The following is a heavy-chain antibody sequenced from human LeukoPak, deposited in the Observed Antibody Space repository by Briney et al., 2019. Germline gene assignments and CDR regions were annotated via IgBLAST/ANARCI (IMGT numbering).Heavy chain of an antibody. CDR2: IYSGGRS. V-gene: IGHV3-53*01. D-gene: IGHD3-10*01. J-gene: IGHJ4*02. CDR1: EFVVSTSF. Sequence: GGSLRLSCAASEFVVSTSFMGWVRQAPGKGLEWVSVIYSGGRSYHADSVEGRFSISRDNAKNSLYLQMNSLRAEDTAVYYCSRNLWFGDGVYYFDYWGQGTLVTVS. CDR3: SRNLWFGDGVYYFDY.